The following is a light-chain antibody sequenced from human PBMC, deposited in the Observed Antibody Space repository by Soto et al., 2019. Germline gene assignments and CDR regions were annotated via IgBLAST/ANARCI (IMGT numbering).Light chain of an antibody. V-gene: IGKV3-11*01. CDR3: QQRSNWPLT. Sequence: ETVLTQSPGTLSLSPGERATLSCRASQSVSSYLAWYQQKPGQAPRLLIYDASSRATGIPARFSGSGSGTDFTLTISSLEPADFAVYYCQQRSNWPLTFGGGTKVDIK. CDR2: DAS. J-gene: IGKJ4*01. CDR1: QSVSSY.